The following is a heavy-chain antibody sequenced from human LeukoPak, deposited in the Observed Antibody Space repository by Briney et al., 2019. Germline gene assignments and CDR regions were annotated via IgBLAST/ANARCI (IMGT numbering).Heavy chain of an antibody. V-gene: IGHV5-51*01. D-gene: IGHD6-13*01. Sequence: GESLKISFKGSGHSFTSYWIGWVRPMPGKGLEWMGIIYPGDSDTRYSPSFQGQVTISADKSIRTAYLQWSSLKASDTAMYYCARNLRYSSSWYGSPRDWFDPWGQGTLVTVSS. CDR2: IYPGDSDT. CDR3: ARNLRYSSSWYGSPRDWFDP. J-gene: IGHJ5*02. CDR1: GHSFTSYW.